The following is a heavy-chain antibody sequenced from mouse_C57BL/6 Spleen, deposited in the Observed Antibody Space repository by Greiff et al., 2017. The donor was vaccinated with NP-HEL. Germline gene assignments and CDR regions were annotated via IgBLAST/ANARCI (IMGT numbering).Heavy chain of an antibody. CDR3: ARGFYYRYAMDY. J-gene: IGHJ4*01. CDR2: IHPNSGSP. V-gene: IGHV1-64*01. Sequence: QVQLQQPGAELVKPGASVKLSCKASGYTFTSYWMHWVKQRPGQGLEWIGMIHPNSGSPNYTEKFKSKATLTVDKSSSTAYMQLSSLTSEDSAVYYCARGFYYRYAMDYWGQGTSVTVSS. CDR1: GYTFTSYW. D-gene: IGHD2-1*01.